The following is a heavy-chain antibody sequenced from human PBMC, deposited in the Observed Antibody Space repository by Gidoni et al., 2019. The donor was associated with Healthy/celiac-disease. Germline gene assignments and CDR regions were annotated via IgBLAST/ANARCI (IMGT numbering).Heavy chain of an antibody. J-gene: IGHJ4*02. V-gene: IGHV1-69*01. Sequence: QVQLVQSGAEVKKPGSSVKVSCKASGGTFSSYAISWVRQAPGPGLEWMGGIIPIVGTANYEQKFQGRVTITADESTSTAYMELSSLRSEDTAVYYCARGPKKVVIYEVYFDYWGQGTLVTVSS. CDR2: IIPIVGTA. CDR1: GGTFSSYA. CDR3: ARGPKKVVIYEVYFDY. D-gene: IGHD3-22*01.